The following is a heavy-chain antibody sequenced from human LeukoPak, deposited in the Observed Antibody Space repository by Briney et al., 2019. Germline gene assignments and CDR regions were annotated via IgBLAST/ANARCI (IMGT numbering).Heavy chain of an antibody. CDR1: GSTFSSYA. CDR2: ISYDGSNK. Sequence: GGSLRLSCAASGSTFSSYAMHWVRQAPGKGLEWVAVISYDGSNKYYADSVKGRFTISRDNSKNTLYLQMNSLRAEDTAVYYCARVQRYYYDSSGLWGQGTLVTVSS. CDR3: ARVQRYYYDSSGL. V-gene: IGHV3-30-3*01. J-gene: IGHJ4*02. D-gene: IGHD3-22*01.